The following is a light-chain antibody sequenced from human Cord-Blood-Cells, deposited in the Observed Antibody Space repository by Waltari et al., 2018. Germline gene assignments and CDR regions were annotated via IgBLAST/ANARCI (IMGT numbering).Light chain of an antibody. Sequence: QSSLTQPPSVSGSPGPSITTPCTGTRRAVGGYKYVSWYQQHPGKAPKLMIYDVSNRPSGVSNRFSGSKSGNTASLTISGLQAEDEADYYCSSYTSSSTLFGGGTKLTVL. CDR3: SSYTSSSTL. CDR2: DVS. J-gene: IGLJ3*02. V-gene: IGLV2-14*01. CDR1: RRAVGGYKY.